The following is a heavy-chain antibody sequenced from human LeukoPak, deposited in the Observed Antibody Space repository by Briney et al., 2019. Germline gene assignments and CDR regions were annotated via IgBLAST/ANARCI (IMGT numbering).Heavy chain of an antibody. CDR3: ARDRGSDAFDI. J-gene: IGHJ3*02. V-gene: IGHV3-74*01. Sequence: GGSLRLSCAASGFTFSSYWMHWVRQAPGKGLVWVSRINSDGSRTSYADSVKGRFTISRDNAKNTLYLQMNSLRAEDTAVYYCARDRGSDAFDIWGQGTMVTVSS. CDR1: GFTFSSYW. CDR2: INSDGSRT. D-gene: IGHD3-10*01.